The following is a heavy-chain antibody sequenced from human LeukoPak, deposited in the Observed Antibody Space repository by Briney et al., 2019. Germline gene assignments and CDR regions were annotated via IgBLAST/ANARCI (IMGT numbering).Heavy chain of an antibody. V-gene: IGHV3-48*04. J-gene: IGHJ3*02. D-gene: IGHD2-21*02. Sequence: QPGRSLRLSCAASGFTFSTHDVNGVRQAPGKGLEWVSFFNSRSSTIYYADSVKGRFTISRDNAKNSLYLQMNSLRAEDTAVYYCTSHTGTGDAFRPFHIWGQGTMVTVSS. CDR3: TSHTGTGDAFRPFHI. CDR1: GFTFSTHD. CDR2: FNSRSSTI.